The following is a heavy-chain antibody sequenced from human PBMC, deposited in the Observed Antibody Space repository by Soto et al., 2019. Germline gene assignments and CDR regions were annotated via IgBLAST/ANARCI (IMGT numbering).Heavy chain of an antibody. D-gene: IGHD3-3*01. V-gene: IGHV3-30*18. CDR3: AKHQGGVTDFYYGMDV. CDR2: ISYDGSNK. J-gene: IGHJ6*02. Sequence: QVQLVESGGGVVQPGRSLRLSCAASGFTFSSYRMHWVRQAPGKGLEWVAVISYDGSNKYYADSVKGRFTISRDNSKNTLYLQMNSLRTEDTAVYYCAKHQGGVTDFYYGMDVWGQGTTVTVSS. CDR1: GFTFSSYR.